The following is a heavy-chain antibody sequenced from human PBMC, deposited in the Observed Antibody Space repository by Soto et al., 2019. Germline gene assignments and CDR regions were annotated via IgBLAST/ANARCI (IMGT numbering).Heavy chain of an antibody. J-gene: IGHJ6*02. D-gene: IGHD6-6*01. CDR1: GFTFSSYA. Sequence: GGSLRLSCAASGFTFSSYAMHWVRQAPGKGLEWVAVISYDGSNKYYADSVKGRFTISRDNSKNTLYLQMNSLRAEDTAVYYCARDRIAARSYYYYGMDVWGQGTTVTV. CDR2: ISYDGSNK. V-gene: IGHV3-30-3*01. CDR3: ARDRIAARSYYYYGMDV.